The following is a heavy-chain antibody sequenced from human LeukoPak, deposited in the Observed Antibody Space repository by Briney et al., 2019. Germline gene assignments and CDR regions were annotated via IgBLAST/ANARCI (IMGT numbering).Heavy chain of an antibody. V-gene: IGHV4-59*01. Sequence: PSETLSLTCSVSGGAIHSYYWSWIRQPPGKGLEWIGYIYYSGSTNYNPSLKSRVTISVDTSKNQFSLKLSSVTAADTAVYYCARDGGDCYYCMDVWGKGTTVTVSS. CDR1: GGAIHSYY. D-gene: IGHD2-21*01. CDR3: ARDGGDCYYCMDV. J-gene: IGHJ6*03. CDR2: IYYSGST.